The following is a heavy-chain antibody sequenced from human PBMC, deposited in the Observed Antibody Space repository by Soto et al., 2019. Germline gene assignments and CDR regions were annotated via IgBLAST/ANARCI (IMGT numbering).Heavy chain of an antibody. V-gene: IGHV3-21*01. Sequence: GGSLRLSCVASGFTFSSYSMNWVRQAPGKGLEWVSSISSSSYIYYADSVKGRFTISRDNAKNSLYLQMNSLRAEDTAVYYCARGYCSGGSCKTMYFDYWGQGTLVTVSS. CDR2: ISSSSYI. CDR1: GFTFSSYS. D-gene: IGHD2-15*01. J-gene: IGHJ4*02. CDR3: ARGYCSGGSCKTMYFDY.